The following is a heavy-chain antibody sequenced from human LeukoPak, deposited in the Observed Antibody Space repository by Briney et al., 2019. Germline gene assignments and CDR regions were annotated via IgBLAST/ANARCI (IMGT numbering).Heavy chain of an antibody. CDR1: GFTFSNYG. J-gene: IGHJ4*02. CDR3: ANNFDY. V-gene: IGHV3-33*06. CDR2: IWHDGSNK. Sequence: PGGSLRLSCAASGFTFSNYGMHWVRQAPGKGLEWAAVIWHDGSNKYYADSVKGRFTISRDNSKNMVYLEMNSLRAEDTAVYYCANNFDYWGQGTLVTVSS.